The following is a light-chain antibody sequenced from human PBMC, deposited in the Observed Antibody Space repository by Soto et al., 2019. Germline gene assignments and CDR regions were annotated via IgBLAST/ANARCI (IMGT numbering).Light chain of an antibody. CDR2: EVS. CDR3: SSYAGSRNFYV. CDR1: SSDVGGYNH. J-gene: IGLJ1*01. V-gene: IGLV2-8*01. Sequence: QSALTQPPSASGSPGQSVTISSTGTSSDVGGYNHVSWYQQYPGKAPKLMIYEVSKRPSGVPDRFSGSKSGNTASLTVSGLQAEDEADYYCSSYAGSRNFYVFGTGTKLTVL.